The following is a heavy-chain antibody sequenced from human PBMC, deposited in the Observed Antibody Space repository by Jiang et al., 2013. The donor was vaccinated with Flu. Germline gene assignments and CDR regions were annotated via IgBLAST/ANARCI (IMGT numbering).Heavy chain of an antibody. CDR3: ARGVRSSPTTDAFDI. Sequence: PGLVKPSQTLSLTCTVSGGSISSGGYYGSWIRQHPGKGLEWIGYIYYSGSTYYNPSLKSRVTISVDTSKNQFSLKLSSVTAADTAVYYCARGVRSSPTTDAFDIWGQGTMVTVSS. J-gene: IGHJ3*02. CDR1: GGSISSGGYY. V-gene: IGHV4-31*03. CDR2: IYYSGST. D-gene: IGHD3-10*02.